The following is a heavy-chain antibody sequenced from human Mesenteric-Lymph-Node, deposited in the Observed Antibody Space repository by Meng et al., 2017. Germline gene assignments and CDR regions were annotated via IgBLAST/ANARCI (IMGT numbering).Heavy chain of an antibody. CDR2: IWYDGSNK. Sequence: GESLKISCAASGFTFSSYGMHWVRQAPGKGLEWVAVIWYDGSNKYYADSVKGRFTISRDNSKNTLYLQMNSLRAEDTAVYYCARASPVRIAVAGTFDYWGQGTLVTVSS. D-gene: IGHD6-19*01. V-gene: IGHV3-33*01. CDR3: ARASPVRIAVAGTFDY. J-gene: IGHJ4*02. CDR1: GFTFSSYG.